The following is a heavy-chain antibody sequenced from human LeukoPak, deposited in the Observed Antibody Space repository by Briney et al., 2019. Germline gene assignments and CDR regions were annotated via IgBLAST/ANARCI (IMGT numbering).Heavy chain of an antibody. CDR2: VIPILDIP. CDR1: GGSFTTYT. D-gene: IGHD5-24*01. V-gene: IGHV1-69*02. CDR3: ARAEDGAFDI. J-gene: IGHJ3*02. Sequence: EASVKVSCKASGGSFTTYTITWVRKAPGQGLEWLGRVIPILDIPNYAQKFQGRVTITADTSTSTVHMELSSLRSDDTAVYYCARAEDGAFDIWGQGTMVSVSS.